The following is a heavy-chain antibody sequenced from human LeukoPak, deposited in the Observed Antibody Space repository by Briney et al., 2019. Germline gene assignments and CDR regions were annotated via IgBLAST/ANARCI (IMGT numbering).Heavy chain of an antibody. J-gene: IGHJ6*02. CDR2: ISAYNGNT. CDR3: ARTYYYGSGSPPLVYYYGMDV. V-gene: IGHV1-18*01. Sequence: ASVKVSCKASGYTFTSYGISWVRQAPGQGLEWMGWISAYNGNTNYAQKLQGRVTMTTDTSTSTAYVELRSLRSDDTAVYYCARTYYYGSGSPPLVYYYGMDVWGQGTTVTVSS. CDR1: GYTFTSYG. D-gene: IGHD3-10*01.